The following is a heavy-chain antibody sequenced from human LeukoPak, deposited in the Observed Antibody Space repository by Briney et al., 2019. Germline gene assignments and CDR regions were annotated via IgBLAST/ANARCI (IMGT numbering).Heavy chain of an antibody. Sequence: SETLSLTCAVYGGTFSGYYWSWIRQPPGQGLEWIGEINHSGITNYNPSLKSRVIISVDTSKNQFSLRLPSVTAADTAVYYCARVRWDSSSSEDYWGQGILVTVSS. J-gene: IGHJ4*02. V-gene: IGHV4-34*01. D-gene: IGHD6-6*01. CDR1: GGTFSGYY. CDR3: ARVRWDSSSSEDY. CDR2: INHSGIT.